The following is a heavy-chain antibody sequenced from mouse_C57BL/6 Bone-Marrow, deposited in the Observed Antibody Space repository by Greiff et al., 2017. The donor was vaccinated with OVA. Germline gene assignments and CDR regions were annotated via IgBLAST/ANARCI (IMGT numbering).Heavy chain of an antibody. CDR2: ISDGGSYT. V-gene: IGHV5-4*01. J-gene: IGHJ4*01. D-gene: IGHD1-1*02. Sequence: EVQWVESGGGLVKPGGSLKLSCAASGFTFSSYAMSWVRQTPEKRLEWVATISDGGSYTYYPDNVKGRFTISRDNAKNNLYLQMSHLKSEDTAMYYCARDRGLWYWGQGTSVTVSS. CDR3: ARDRGLWY. CDR1: GFTFSSYA.